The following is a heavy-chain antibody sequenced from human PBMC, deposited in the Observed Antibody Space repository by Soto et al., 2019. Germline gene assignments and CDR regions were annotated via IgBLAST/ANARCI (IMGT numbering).Heavy chain of an antibody. D-gene: IGHD3-16*01. V-gene: IGHV3-23*01. CDR1: GFTFSSYA. Sequence: EVQLLESGGGLVQPGGSLRLSCAASGFTFSSYAMNWVRQAPGKGLEWVSAISGSGGSTYYADSVKGRFTISRDKSKNTLYLQMNSLRAEDTAVYYCAKPIGGDDAVDIWGQGTMVTVSS. CDR2: ISGSGGST. CDR3: AKPIGGDDAVDI. J-gene: IGHJ3*02.